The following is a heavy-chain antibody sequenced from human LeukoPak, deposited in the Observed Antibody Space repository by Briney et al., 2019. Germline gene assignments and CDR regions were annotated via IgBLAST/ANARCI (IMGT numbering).Heavy chain of an antibody. CDR2: IYSGGST. CDR3: SRDPTYYLRYGHFDY. Sequence: GGSLRLSCAASGFTVSSNYMSWVRQAPGKGLEWVSVIYSGGSTYYADSVKGRFTISRDNTKNSLYLQMNSLRAEDTAVYYCSRDPTYYLRYGHFDYWGQGALVTVSS. V-gene: IGHV3-53*01. J-gene: IGHJ4*02. CDR1: GFTVSSNY. D-gene: IGHD1-26*01.